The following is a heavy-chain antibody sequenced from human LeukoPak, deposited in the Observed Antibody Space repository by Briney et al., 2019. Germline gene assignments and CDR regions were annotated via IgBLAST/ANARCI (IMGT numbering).Heavy chain of an antibody. Sequence: PGGSLRLSCAASGLTFSLYGMHWVRQAPGKGLEWVAVISYGGSDKYYADSVKGRFTISRDNSKNTLYLQMNSLRVEDTAVYYCAKGGDDILTPFDYWGQGTLVTVSS. J-gene: IGHJ4*02. CDR3: AKGGDDILTPFDY. D-gene: IGHD3-9*01. V-gene: IGHV3-30*18. CDR1: GLTFSLYG. CDR2: ISYGGSDK.